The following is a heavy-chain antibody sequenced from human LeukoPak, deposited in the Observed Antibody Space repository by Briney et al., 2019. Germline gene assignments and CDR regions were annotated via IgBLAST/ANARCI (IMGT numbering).Heavy chain of an antibody. CDR3: ARASGYSSGWYYFDY. CDR1: GFTVTSNY. CDR2: ISSGGNT. Sequence: PGGSLRLSCAASGFTVTSNYMTWVRQAPGKGLEWVSVISSGGNTYYADSVKGRFTIARDNAKNSLYLQMNSLRAEDTAVYYCARASGYSSGWYYFDYWGQGTLVTVSS. J-gene: IGHJ4*02. V-gene: IGHV3-53*01. D-gene: IGHD6-19*01.